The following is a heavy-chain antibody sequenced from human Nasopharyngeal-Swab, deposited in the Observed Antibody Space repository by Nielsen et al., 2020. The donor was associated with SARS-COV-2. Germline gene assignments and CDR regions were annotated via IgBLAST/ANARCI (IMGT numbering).Heavy chain of an antibody. V-gene: IGHV3-11*05. CDR1: GFTFSDYY. CDR2: ISSSSSYT. D-gene: IGHD6-6*01. Sequence: GESLKISCAASGFTFSDYYMSWIRQAPGKGLEWVSYISSSSSYTNYADSVKGRFTISRDNAKNSLYLQMNSLSAEDTAVYYCARDPSIAESPVWGQGTTVTVSS. CDR3: ARDPSIAESPV. J-gene: IGHJ6*02.